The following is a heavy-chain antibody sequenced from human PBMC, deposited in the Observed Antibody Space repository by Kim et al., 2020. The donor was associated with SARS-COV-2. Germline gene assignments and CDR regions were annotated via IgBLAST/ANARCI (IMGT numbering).Heavy chain of an antibody. CDR3: ARDKGRGRYFDY. J-gene: IGHJ4*02. CDR2: IWYDGSNK. Sequence: GGSLRLSCAASGFTFSSYGMHWVRQAPGKGLEWVAVIWYDGSNKYYADSVKGRFTISRDNSKNTLYLQMNSLRAEDTPVYYCARDKGRGRYFDYWGQGTLVTVSS. CDR1: GFTFSSYG. V-gene: IGHV3-33*01. D-gene: IGHD3-10*01.